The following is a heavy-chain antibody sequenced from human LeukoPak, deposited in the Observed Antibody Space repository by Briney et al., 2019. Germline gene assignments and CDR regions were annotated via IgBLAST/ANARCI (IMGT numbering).Heavy chain of an antibody. J-gene: IGHJ4*02. Sequence: SETLSLTCTVSGYSISSGYYWGWIRQPPGKGLEWIGSIYHSGSTYYSPSLKSRVIISVDTSKNQFSLKLSSVTAADTAVYYCARDSRGRYNYVWGSFYFDSWGQGTLVTVSS. CDR1: GYSISSGYY. CDR2: IYHSGST. D-gene: IGHD3-16*01. CDR3: ARDSRGRYNYVWGSFYFDS. V-gene: IGHV4-38-2*02.